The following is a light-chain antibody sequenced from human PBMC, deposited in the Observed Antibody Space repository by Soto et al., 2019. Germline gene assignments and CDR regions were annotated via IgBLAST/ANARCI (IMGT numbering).Light chain of an antibody. J-gene: IGKJ2*01. V-gene: IGKV1-39*01. CDR1: QSVSSY. CDR2: DAS. Sequence: DIQMTQSPSSLSASVGDRVTITCRASQSVSSYLNWFQQKPGKAPKLLIHDASSLHSGVPSRFSGSGSGSDFSLTISSLRPEDFATYHCQQSSRTPYTFGQGTNLEI. CDR3: QQSSRTPYT.